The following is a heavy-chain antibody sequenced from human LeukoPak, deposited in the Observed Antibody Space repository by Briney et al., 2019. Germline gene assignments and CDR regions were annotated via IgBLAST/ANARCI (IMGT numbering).Heavy chain of an antibody. Sequence: GGSLRLSCAASGFTFDDYTMHWVRQAPGKGLEWVSGISWNSGSIGYADSVKGRFTISRDNAKNSLYLQMNSLRAEGMALYYCAKDQGWELRGPFDYWGQGTLVTVSS. J-gene: IGHJ4*02. CDR1: GFTFDDYT. CDR2: ISWNSGSI. V-gene: IGHV3-9*03. D-gene: IGHD1-26*01. CDR3: AKDQGWELRGPFDY.